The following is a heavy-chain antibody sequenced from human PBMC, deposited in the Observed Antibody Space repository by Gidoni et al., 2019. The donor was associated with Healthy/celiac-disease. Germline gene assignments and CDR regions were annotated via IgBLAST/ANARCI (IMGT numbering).Heavy chain of an antibody. Sequence: QLQLQESGPGLVKPSETLSLTCTVSGGSISSSSYYCGWIRQPPGKGLEWIGSIYYSGSTDYNPSLKSRVTISVETSKNQFSLKLSSVTAADTAVYYCARPHYYDSSGYYYESRLNWYFDLWGRGTLVTVSS. CDR2: IYYSGST. D-gene: IGHD3-22*01. J-gene: IGHJ2*01. CDR3: ARPHYYDSSGYYYESRLNWYFDL. CDR1: GGSISSSSYY. V-gene: IGHV4-39*01.